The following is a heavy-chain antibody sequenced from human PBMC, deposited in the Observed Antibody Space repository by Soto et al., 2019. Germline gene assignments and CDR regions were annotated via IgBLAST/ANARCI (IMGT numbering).Heavy chain of an antibody. CDR3: ARGVSNSGAYYTGPSAYDL. CDR2: TVPVFDTP. J-gene: IGHJ3*01. V-gene: IGHV1-69*06. Sequence: QVQLVQSGAVVKKPGSAVEVSCKASGGTFNGYGISWVRQAPGQGLEWMGGTVPVFDTPKYAPRFQGRVTITADKSTSTACMGLSSVRSEDTAIYFCARGVSNSGAYYTGPSAYDLWGQGTLVIVSS. D-gene: IGHD3-10*01. CDR1: GGTFNGYG.